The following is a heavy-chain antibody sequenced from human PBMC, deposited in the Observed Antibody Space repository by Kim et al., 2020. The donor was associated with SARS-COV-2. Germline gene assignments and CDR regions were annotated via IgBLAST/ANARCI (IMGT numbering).Heavy chain of an antibody. CDR3: ARRSGGATKRLDY. Sequence: SETLSLTCTVSGGSISSGGYYWSWIRQHPGKGLEWIGYIYYSGSTYYNPSLKSRVTISVDTSKNQFSLKLSSVTAADTAVYYCARRSGGATKRLDYWGQGTLVTVSS. J-gene: IGHJ4*02. CDR1: GGSISSGGYY. V-gene: IGHV4-31*03. D-gene: IGHD1-26*01. CDR2: IYYSGST.